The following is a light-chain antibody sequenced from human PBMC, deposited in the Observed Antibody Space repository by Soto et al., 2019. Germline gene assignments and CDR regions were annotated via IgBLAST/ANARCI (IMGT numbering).Light chain of an antibody. CDR1: SSDVGSYTL. Sequence: ALTQPASVSGSPRQSITISCTGTSSDVGSYTLVSWYQQHPGKAPKLIIYDGDTRPSGVSNRFSGSKSGNTAFLTISGLQAEDEADYYCTSPTGSTTWVFGGGTKVTVL. J-gene: IGLJ3*02. V-gene: IGLV2-14*02. CDR3: TSPTGSTTWV. CDR2: DGD.